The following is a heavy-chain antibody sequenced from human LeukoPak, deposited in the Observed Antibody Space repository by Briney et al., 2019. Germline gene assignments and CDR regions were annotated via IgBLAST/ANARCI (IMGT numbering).Heavy chain of an antibody. CDR2: ISAYNGNT. J-gene: IGHJ4*02. CDR1: GYTFTSYG. D-gene: IGHD6-19*01. Sequence: ASVKVSCKASGYTFTSYGISWVRQAPGQGLEWMGWISAYNGNTKYAQKLQGRVTMTTDTSTSTAYMELRSLRSDDTAVYYRARVDVIAVAGSTDFDYWGQGTLVTVSS. CDR3: ARVDVIAVAGSTDFDY. V-gene: IGHV1-18*01.